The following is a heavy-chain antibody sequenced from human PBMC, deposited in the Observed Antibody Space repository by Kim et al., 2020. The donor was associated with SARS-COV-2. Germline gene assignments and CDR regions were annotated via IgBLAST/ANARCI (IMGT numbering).Heavy chain of an antibody. CDR2: INAGNGNT. CDR1: GYTFTSYA. V-gene: IGHV1-3*01. Sequence: ASVKVSCKASGYTFTSYAVHWVRQAPGQRLEWMGWINAGNGNTKYSQKFQGRVTITRDTSASTAYMGLSSLRSEDTAVYYCARDHWAAERLVGGYWGQGTLVTVSS. CDR3: ARDHWAAERLVGGY. D-gene: IGHD6-6*01. J-gene: IGHJ4*02.